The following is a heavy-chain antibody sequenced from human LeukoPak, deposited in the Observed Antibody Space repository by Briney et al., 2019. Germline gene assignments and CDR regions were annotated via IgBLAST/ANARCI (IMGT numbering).Heavy chain of an antibody. CDR1: GGSISSGDYY. CDR2: IYYSGST. CDR3: ARGYSSWYPRIYYYYGMDV. V-gene: IGHV4-61*08. Sequence: PSETLSLTCTVSGGSISSGDYYWSWIRQPPGKGLEWIGYIYYSGSTNYNPSLKSRVTISVDTSKNQFSLKLSSVTAADTAVYYCARGYSSWYPRIYYYYGMDVWGQGTTVTVSS. J-gene: IGHJ6*02. D-gene: IGHD6-13*01.